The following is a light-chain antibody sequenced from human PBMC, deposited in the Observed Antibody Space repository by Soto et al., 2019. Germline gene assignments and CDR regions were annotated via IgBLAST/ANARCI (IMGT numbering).Light chain of an antibody. J-gene: IGLJ1*01. CDR2: RNN. V-gene: IGLV1-47*01. CDR3: AGWDDSLHGLL. CDR1: SSNIGTNY. Sequence: QSVLTQPPSASGTPGQRVTISCSGGSSNIGTNYVYWYQQLPGTAPKLLIYRNNLPPSGVPDRFSASKSGTSASLAISGLRSEDEGDYFCAGWDDSLHGLLFGAGTKLTVL.